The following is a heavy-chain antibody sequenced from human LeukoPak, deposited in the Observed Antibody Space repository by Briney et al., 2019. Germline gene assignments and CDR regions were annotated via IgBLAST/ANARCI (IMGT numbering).Heavy chain of an antibody. CDR3: ARIAYYYGSGTRAGYYYYYMDV. CDR1: GASISSYY. CDR2: IYYSGST. J-gene: IGHJ6*03. V-gene: IGHV4-59*12. D-gene: IGHD3-10*01. Sequence: PSETLSLTCTVSGASISSYYWSWIRQPPGKGLEWIGYIYYSGSTNYNPSLKSRVTISVATSENQFSLKLSSVTAADTAVYYCARIAYYYGSGTRAGYYYYYMDVWGKGTTVTISS.